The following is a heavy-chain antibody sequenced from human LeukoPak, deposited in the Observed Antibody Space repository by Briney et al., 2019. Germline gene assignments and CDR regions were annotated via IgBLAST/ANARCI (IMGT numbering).Heavy chain of an antibody. D-gene: IGHD1-14*01. Sequence: GGSLRLSCAASGFTFSSYAMSWVRQAPGKGLEWVSAINGSGGSTYYADSVKGRFTISRDNSKNTLYLQMNSLRAEDTAVYYCATGSGMIFDYWGQGTLVTVSS. V-gene: IGHV3-23*01. CDR3: ATGSGMIFDY. J-gene: IGHJ4*02. CDR2: INGSGGST. CDR1: GFTFSSYA.